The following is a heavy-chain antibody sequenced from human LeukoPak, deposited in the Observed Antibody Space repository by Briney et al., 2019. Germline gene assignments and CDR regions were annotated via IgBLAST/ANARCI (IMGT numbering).Heavy chain of an antibody. J-gene: IGHJ3*02. CDR1: GFTFSTYA. D-gene: IGHD2-21*02. CDR2: ISSTGGIT. Sequence: GGSLRFSCAASGFTFSTYAMSWVRQAPGKGLEWVSRISSTGGITYYADSVKGRFTISRDNSKNTLFLQMNSLRAEDTAVYYCAKDGAYCGGDCYPDAFDIWGQGTMVTVSS. CDR3: AKDGAYCGGDCYPDAFDI. V-gene: IGHV3-23*01.